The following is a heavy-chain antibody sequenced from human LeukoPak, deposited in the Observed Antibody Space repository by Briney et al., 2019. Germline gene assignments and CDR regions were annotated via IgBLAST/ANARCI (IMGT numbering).Heavy chain of an antibody. CDR2: ISYDGSNK. CDR1: GFTFSSYG. D-gene: IGHD6-19*01. Sequence: PGRSLRLSCAASGFTFSSYGMHWVRQAPGKGLEWVAVISYDGSNKYYADSVKGRFTISRDNSKNTLYLQMNSLRAEDTAVYYCAKEGRYSSGWLEYYYYYYGMDVWGQGTTVTVSS. V-gene: IGHV3-30*18. CDR3: AKEGRYSSGWLEYYYYYYGMDV. J-gene: IGHJ6*02.